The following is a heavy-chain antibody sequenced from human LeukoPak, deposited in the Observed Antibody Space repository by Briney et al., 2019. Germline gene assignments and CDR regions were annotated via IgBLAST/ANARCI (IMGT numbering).Heavy chain of an antibody. V-gene: IGHV3-48*04. CDR1: GFTFSSYW. J-gene: IGHJ6*04. Sequence: PGGSLRLSCAASGFTFSSYWMHWVRQAPGKGLEWVSYISSSGSTIYYADSVKGRFTICRDNAKNSLYLQMNSLRAEDTAVYYCAELGITMIGGVWGKGTTVTISS. D-gene: IGHD3-10*02. CDR2: ISSSGSTI. CDR3: AELGITMIGGV.